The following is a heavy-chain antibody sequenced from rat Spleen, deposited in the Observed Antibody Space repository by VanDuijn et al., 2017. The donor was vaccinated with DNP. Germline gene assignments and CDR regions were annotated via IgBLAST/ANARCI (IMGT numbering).Heavy chain of an antibody. CDR2: VGYQGSGI. Sequence: EVQLVESGGGLVQPGKSLKLSCAASGFTFSDYYMAWVRQAPKKGLEWVASVGYQGSGISYGNSVKGRFTVSRDDAKNTLYLQSNRLRSEETATYFCTKIAAGAMDAWGQGTSVAVSS. J-gene: IGHJ4*01. D-gene: IGHD1-2*01. CDR1: GFTFSDYY. V-gene: IGHV5-22*01. CDR3: TKIAAGAMDA.